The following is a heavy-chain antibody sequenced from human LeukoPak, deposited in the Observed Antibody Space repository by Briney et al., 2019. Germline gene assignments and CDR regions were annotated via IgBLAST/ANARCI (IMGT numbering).Heavy chain of an antibody. CDR2: IKPNTGAT. Sequence: ASVKVSCKASGYTFINHWMHWVRQAPGQGLEWVGWIKPNTGATHYSKRFQGRVTMTRDTSVSTAYMELSSLRSEDTAVYYCATLCCGSYYMDVWGKGTTVTVSS. V-gene: IGHV1-2*02. CDR1: GYTFINHW. D-gene: IGHD2-15*01. J-gene: IGHJ6*03. CDR3: ATLCCGSYYMDV.